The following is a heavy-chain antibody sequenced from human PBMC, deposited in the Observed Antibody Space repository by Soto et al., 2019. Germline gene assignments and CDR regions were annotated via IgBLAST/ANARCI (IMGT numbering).Heavy chain of an antibody. CDR1: GFTISSHW. D-gene: IGHD2-2*01. Sequence: GGSLRLSCAASGFTISSHWMHWVRRAPGKGLVWVSRINSDGSSTNYADSAKGRFTISRDNAENTLYLQMNSLRAEDTAVYYCARELAPATTPPSSLMDVWGQGTTVTVSS. CDR2: INSDGSST. CDR3: ARELAPATTPPSSLMDV. V-gene: IGHV3-74*01. J-gene: IGHJ6*02.